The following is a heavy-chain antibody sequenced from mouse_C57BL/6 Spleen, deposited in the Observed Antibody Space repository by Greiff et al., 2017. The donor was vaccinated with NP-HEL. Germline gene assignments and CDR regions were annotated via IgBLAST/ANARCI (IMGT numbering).Heavy chain of an antibody. J-gene: IGHJ2*01. V-gene: IGHV1-76*01. CDR3: ARGGETFDY. CDR2: IYPGSGNT. CDR1: GYTFTDYY. Sequence: QVQLQQSGAELVRPGASVKLSCKASGYTFTDYYINWVKQRPGQGLEWIARIYPGSGNTYYNEKFKGKATLTAEKSSSTAYMQLSSLTSEDSAVYFCARGGETFDYWGQGTTLTVSS.